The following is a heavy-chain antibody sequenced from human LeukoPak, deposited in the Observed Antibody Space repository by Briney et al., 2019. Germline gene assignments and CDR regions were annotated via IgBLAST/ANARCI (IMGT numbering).Heavy chain of an antibody. J-gene: IGHJ4*02. Sequence: PSETLSLTCTVSGGSISSSSYYWGWLRQPPGKGLEWIGSIYYSGSTHYNPSLKSRVTISVDTSKNQFSLKLSSVTAADTAVYYCARNCSSTNCYGYFDYWGQGTLVTVSS. CDR1: GGSISSSSYY. D-gene: IGHD2-2*01. CDR3: ARNCSSTNCYGYFDY. CDR2: IYYSGST. V-gene: IGHV4-39*01.